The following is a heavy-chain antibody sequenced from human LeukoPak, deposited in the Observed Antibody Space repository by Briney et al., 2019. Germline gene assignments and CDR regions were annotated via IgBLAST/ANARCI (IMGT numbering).Heavy chain of an antibody. Sequence: SETLSLTCAVYGGSFSGYYWSWIRQPPGKGLEWIGEINHSGSTNYNPSLKSRVTISVDTSKNQFSLKLSSVTAADTAVYYCARGGLTIFGVVIIPFDPWGQGTLVTVSS. CDR3: ARGGLTIFGVVIIPFDP. V-gene: IGHV4-34*01. CDR1: GGSFSGYY. CDR2: INHSGST. J-gene: IGHJ5*02. D-gene: IGHD3-3*01.